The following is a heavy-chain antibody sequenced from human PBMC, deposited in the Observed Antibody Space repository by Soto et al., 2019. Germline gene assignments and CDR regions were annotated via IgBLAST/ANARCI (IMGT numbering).Heavy chain of an antibody. CDR1: GGTFSSYA. CDR3: ARGGYCSSTSCPPQDYYYYGMDV. V-gene: IGHV1-69*13. CDR2: IIPIFGTA. J-gene: IGHJ6*02. D-gene: IGHD2-2*01. Sequence: SVKVSCKASGGTFSSYAISWVRQAPGQGLEWMGGIIPIFGTANYAQKFQGRVTITADESTGTAYMELSSLRSEDTAVYYCARGGYCSSTSCPPQDYYYYGMDVWGQGTTVTVSS.